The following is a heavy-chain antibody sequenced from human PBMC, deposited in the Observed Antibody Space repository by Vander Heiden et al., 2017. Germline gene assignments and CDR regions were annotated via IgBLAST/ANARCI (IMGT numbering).Heavy chain of an antibody. CDR2: IYYSVST. CDR1: GGSISSSSYY. J-gene: IGHJ4*02. CDR3: ARQVAVAGFDY. Sequence: QLQLQESGPGLVKPSEPLSLTCTVSGGSISSSSYYWGWIRQPPGKGLEWIGSIYYSVSTDYNPSLKSRVTISVDTAKNQFSLKMSSVTAADTAVYCCARQVAVAGFDYWGQGTLVTVSS. V-gene: IGHV4-39*01. D-gene: IGHD6-19*01.